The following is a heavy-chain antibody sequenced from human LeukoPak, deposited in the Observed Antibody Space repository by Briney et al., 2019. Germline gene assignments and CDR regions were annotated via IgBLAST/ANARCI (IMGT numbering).Heavy chain of an antibody. CDR2: IKQDGSEK. V-gene: IGHV3-7*01. D-gene: IGHD3-10*01. CDR3: ARVWDYSMVRDYYFDY. J-gene: IGHJ4*02. CDR1: GFTFSSYW. Sequence: GGSLRLSCAASGFTFSSYWMSWVRQAPGKGLEWVANIKQDGSEKYYVDSVKGRFTISRDNAKNSLYLQMNSLRAEDTAVYYCARVWDYSMVRDYYFDYWGQGTLVTVSS.